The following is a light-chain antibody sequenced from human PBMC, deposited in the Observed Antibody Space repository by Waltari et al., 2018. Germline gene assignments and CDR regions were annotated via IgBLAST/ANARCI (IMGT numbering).Light chain of an antibody. CDR2: KIS. CDR1: QSLVFRYGNTY. Sequence: DVVMTQSPLSLPVTLGQPASISCRSSQSLVFRYGNTYLNWFQQRPGQSPRRLIYKISNRASGVPERFSGSGSGTDFTLKITRVEAEDVGGVYYCMQGTHWPYTFGQGTKLDIK. J-gene: IGKJ2*01. CDR3: MQGTHWPYT. V-gene: IGKV2-30*01.